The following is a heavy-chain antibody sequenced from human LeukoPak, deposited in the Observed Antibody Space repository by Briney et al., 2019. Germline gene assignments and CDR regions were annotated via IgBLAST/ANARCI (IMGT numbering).Heavy chain of an antibody. Sequence: PGGSLRLSCAASGFTFTTYWMGWVRQAPGKGLEWVANIKQDGSEKYYVDCVKGRFTISRDNAKNSLSLKMNSLRAEDTAVYYCARPLMYYYGSETYFWFDPWGQGTLVTVSS. D-gene: IGHD3-10*01. CDR1: GFTFTTYW. CDR2: IKQDGSEK. V-gene: IGHV3-7*01. CDR3: ARPLMYYYGSETYFWFDP. J-gene: IGHJ5*02.